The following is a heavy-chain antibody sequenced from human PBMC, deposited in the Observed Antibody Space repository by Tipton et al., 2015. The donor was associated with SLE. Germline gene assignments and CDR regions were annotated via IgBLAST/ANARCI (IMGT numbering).Heavy chain of an antibody. V-gene: IGHV4-38-2*01. Sequence: TLSLTCAVSGYSISNGYYWAWSRQPPGKGLEWIGSMSHRETTYYAASLNRRVTISVDTSKNHFSLKLSSVTAADTAVYYCARGRTTGYLDYWGQGMVVTVSS. J-gene: IGHJ4*02. CDR1: GYSISNGYY. D-gene: IGHD1-1*01. CDR2: MSHRETT. CDR3: ARGRTTGYLDY.